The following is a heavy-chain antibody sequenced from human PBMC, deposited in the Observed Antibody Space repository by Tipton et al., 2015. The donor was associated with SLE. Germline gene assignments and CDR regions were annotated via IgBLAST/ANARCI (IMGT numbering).Heavy chain of an antibody. D-gene: IGHD5-24*01. CDR2: IYSTGST. V-gene: IGHV4-61*09. CDR1: GVYINSGGFYY. Sequence: TLSLTCNVSGVYINSGGFYYWCWIRQPAGKGLEWIGHIYSTGSTDYNPSLKSRVSISVDTSKSQFSLKLSSVTAADTAVYYCAREGVEIVANWGKGTLVSVSS. J-gene: IGHJ4*02. CDR3: AREGVEIVAN.